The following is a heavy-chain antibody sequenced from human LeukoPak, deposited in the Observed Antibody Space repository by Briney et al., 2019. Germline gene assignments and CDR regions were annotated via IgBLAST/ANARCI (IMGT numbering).Heavy chain of an antibody. J-gene: IGHJ4*02. CDR3: ARRQDQIDNFAY. CDR2: VYYSGRT. CDR1: GGSISSSSYY. V-gene: IGHV4-39*01. Sequence: PSETLSLTCTVSGGSISSSSYYWDWIRQPPGKGLQWIGTVYYSGRTYYNPSLKGRVTMSIDTSKNQFSLNLSSVTAADTAVYYCARRQDQIDNFAYWGQGTLVTVSA. D-gene: IGHD2-15*01.